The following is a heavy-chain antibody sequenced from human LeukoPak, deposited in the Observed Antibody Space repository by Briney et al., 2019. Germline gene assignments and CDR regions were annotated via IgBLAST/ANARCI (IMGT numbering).Heavy chain of an antibody. D-gene: IGHD2-8*01. CDR2: ICDSCYTN. J-gene: IGHJ4*02. CDR1: GFTFSNFG. V-gene: IGHV3-48*01. Sequence: GGSLRLSCAASGFTFSNFGMNWVRQAPGKGLEWISYICDSCYTNYYADSVKGRFTISRDNVKNSLYLQMSSLRAEDTAVYYCARDGFCTNGVCLLDYWGQGTLVTVSS. CDR3: ARDGFCTNGVCLLDY.